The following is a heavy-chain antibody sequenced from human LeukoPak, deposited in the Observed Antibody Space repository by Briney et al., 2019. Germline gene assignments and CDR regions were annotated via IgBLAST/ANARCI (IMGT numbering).Heavy chain of an antibody. Sequence: GGSLRLSCAASGFTFSDYYMTWIRQAPGKGLEWVSYISSSSGYTNYADSVKGRFTISRDNAKNSLYLQMNSLRAEDTAVYYCARGRDYAFDLWGQGTKVTVSS. CDR1: GFTFSDYY. CDR2: ISSSSGYT. CDR3: ARGRDYAFDL. V-gene: IGHV3-11*06. D-gene: IGHD4-11*01. J-gene: IGHJ3*01.